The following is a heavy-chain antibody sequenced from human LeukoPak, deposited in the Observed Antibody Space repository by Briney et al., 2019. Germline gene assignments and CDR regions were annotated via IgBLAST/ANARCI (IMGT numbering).Heavy chain of an antibody. CDR2: ISTDGSNK. CDR3: AKDSSSSWFGGDSK. J-gene: IGHJ4*02. Sequence: GGSLRLSCAASGFTFSYYGLHWVRQAPGKGLEWVALISTDGSNKNYADSVKGRFTISRDYSKNTLYLQMNSLRPEDTAVYYCAKDSSSSWFGGDSKWGQGTLVTVSS. CDR1: GFTFSYYG. V-gene: IGHV3-30*18. D-gene: IGHD6-13*01.